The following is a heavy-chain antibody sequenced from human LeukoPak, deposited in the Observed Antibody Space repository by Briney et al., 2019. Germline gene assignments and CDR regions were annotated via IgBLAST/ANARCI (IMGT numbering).Heavy chain of an antibody. Sequence: GGSLRLSCAASGFTVSSNYMSWVRQAPGKGLEWVSVIYSGGSTYYAGSVKGRFTISRDNSKNTLYLQMNSLRAEDTAVYYCAKGIAVADSYYFDYWGQGTLVTVSS. J-gene: IGHJ4*02. CDR3: AKGIAVADSYYFDY. V-gene: IGHV3-53*01. CDR1: GFTVSSNY. CDR2: IYSGGST. D-gene: IGHD6-19*01.